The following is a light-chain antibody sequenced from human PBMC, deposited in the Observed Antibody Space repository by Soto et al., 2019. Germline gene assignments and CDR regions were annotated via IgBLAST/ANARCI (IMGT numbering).Light chain of an antibody. J-gene: IGKJ2*01. CDR2: DAS. V-gene: IGKV1-5*01. CDR3: QQYNSYGT. CDR1: QSIGSS. Sequence: DIPMTQSPSTLSASVGDRVTITCRASQSIGSSLAWYQQKPGKGPKLLIYDASTLESGVPSRFSGSGFGTEFALTISSLQPDDFATFYCQQYNSYGTFGQGTKLEIK.